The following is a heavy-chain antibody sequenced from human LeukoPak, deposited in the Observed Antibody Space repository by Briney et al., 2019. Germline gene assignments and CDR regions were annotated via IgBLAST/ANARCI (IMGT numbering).Heavy chain of an antibody. CDR1: GFTFSSYA. D-gene: IGHD1-26*01. CDR2: ISYDGSNK. V-gene: IGHV3-30-3*01. CDR3: ARVDSGSRLDY. J-gene: IGHJ4*02. Sequence: GGSLRLSCAASGFTFSSYAMHWVRQAPGKGLEWVAVISYDGSNKYYADSVKGRFTISRDNSKNTLYLQMNSLSAEDTAVYYCARVDSGSRLDYWGQGTLVTVSS.